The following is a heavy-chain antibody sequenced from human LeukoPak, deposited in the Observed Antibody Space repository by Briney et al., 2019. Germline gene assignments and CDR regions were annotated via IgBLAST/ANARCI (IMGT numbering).Heavy chain of an antibody. CDR1: GFTFSSYA. Sequence: XGSLGLSCAASGFTFSSYAMSWVRQAPGKGLEWVAAISNSGGDTFYSDSGKGRFTIARDNSKNTLYLQMNSLRVDDTAVYYCAQQLGYCSGGTCYFTYWGQGTLVTVSS. CDR2: ISNSGGDT. J-gene: IGHJ1*01. CDR3: AQQLGYCSGGTCYFTY. D-gene: IGHD2-15*01. V-gene: IGHV3-23*01.